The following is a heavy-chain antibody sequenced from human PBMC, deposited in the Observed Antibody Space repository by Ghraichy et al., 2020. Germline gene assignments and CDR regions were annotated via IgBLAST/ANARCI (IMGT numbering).Heavy chain of an antibody. Sequence: SQTLSLTCAVYGGSFSGYYWSWIRQPPGKGLEWIGEINHSGSTNYNPSLKSRVTISVDTSKNQFSLKLSSVTAADTAVYYCAPGHETYYGSGYWGQGTLVTVSS. CDR2: INHSGST. D-gene: IGHD3-10*01. CDR1: GGSFSGYY. J-gene: IGHJ4*02. V-gene: IGHV4-34*01. CDR3: APGHETYYGSGY.